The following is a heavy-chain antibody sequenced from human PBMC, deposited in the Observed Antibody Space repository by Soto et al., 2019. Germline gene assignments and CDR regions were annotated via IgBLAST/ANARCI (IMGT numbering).Heavy chain of an antibody. D-gene: IGHD3-9*01. Sequence: SLRLSCAASGFTFSSYAMSWVRQAPGKGLEWVSAISGSGGSTYYADSVKGRFTISRDNSKNTLYLQMNSLRAEDTAVYYCAKDRAMASRYSDAFDIWGQGTMVTVSS. V-gene: IGHV3-23*01. J-gene: IGHJ3*02. CDR2: ISGSGGST. CDR1: GFTFSSYA. CDR3: AKDRAMASRYSDAFDI.